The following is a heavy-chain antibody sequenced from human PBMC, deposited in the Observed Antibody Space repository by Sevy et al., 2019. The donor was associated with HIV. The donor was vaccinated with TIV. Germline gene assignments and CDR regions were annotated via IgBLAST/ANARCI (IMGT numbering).Heavy chain of an antibody. CDR2: IYTGDNT. J-gene: IGHJ3*02. D-gene: IGHD3-22*01. CDR3: ARLSVEYYDSDGYYTTGNAFDI. Sequence: GGSLRLSCAATGFTVNSNYMSWVRQAPGKGLEWVSIIYTGDNTYYTDSVKGRFTISREKSKNTLYLQMNSLRAEDTAVYYCARLSVEYYDSDGYYTTGNAFDIWGQGTMVTVSS. CDR1: GFTVNSNY. V-gene: IGHV3-53*01.